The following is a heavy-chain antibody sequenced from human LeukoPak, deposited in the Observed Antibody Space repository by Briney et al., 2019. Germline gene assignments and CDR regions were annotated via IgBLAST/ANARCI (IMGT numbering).Heavy chain of an antibody. V-gene: IGHV1-2*02. J-gene: IGHJ4*02. D-gene: IGHD2-21*01. Sequence: ASVKVSCKASGYTFTDYYIHWVRQAPGQGLEWLGWINPNSGGTKYAQKFQGRVTMTRDPSISTAYMELSSLRSEDTAVYYCARVGRWSLSFDYWGQGTLVTVSS. CDR1: GYTFTDYY. CDR3: ARVGRWSLSFDY. CDR2: INPNSGGT.